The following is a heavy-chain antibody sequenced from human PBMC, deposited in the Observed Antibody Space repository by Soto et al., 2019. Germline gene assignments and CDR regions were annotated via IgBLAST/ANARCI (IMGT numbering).Heavy chain of an antibody. D-gene: IGHD2-2*01. CDR2: ISAYNGNT. J-gene: IGHJ5*02. CDR1: GYTFTSYG. CDR3: ARDCISTSCYGWFDP. Sequence: QVQLVQSGAEVKKPGASVKVSCKASGYTFTSYGISWVRQAPGQGLEWMGWISAYNGNTNYAQKLQGRVTMTTDTSTGTAYMELRSVRSDDTAVYYCARDCISTSCYGWFDPWGQGTLVTVSS. V-gene: IGHV1-18*01.